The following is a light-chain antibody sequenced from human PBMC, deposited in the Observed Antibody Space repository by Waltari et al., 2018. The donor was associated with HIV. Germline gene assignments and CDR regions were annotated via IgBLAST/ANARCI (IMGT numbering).Light chain of an antibody. V-gene: IGLV2-8*01. CDR2: QVN. CDR3: SSYAGINPVI. Sequence: QSALPQPPSASGSLGQSVTTACPDSSSDVGPYDCVSWYDHHPGKAPNLPIFQVNTRPSGVPDRFSGSKSGNTASLTVSGLQAEDEAEYSCSSYAGINPVIFGGGTTLTVL. CDR1: SSDVGPYDC. J-gene: IGLJ2*01.